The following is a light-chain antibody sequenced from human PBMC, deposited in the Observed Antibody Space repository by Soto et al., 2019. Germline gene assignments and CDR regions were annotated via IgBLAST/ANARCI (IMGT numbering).Light chain of an antibody. CDR2: AAS. CDR1: QGIRND. Sequence: AIQITQSPSSLSASVGDRVTIPCRASQGIRNDLDWFQQKPGKAPKLLIYAASNLQSGVPARVSGSGAGTDCTRTISSLQPEDVDTYDCLQKYLYTFTFGPGTQVDIK. CDR3: LQKYLYTFT. V-gene: IGKV1-6*01. J-gene: IGKJ3*01.